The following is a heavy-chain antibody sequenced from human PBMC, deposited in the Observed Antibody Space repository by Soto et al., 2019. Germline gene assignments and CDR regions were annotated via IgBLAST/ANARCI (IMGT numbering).Heavy chain of an antibody. J-gene: IGHJ4*02. V-gene: IGHV3-23*01. Sequence: PGGSLRLSCAASGFTFTSYAMSWVRQAPGKGLEWVSTISGSGGSTYYADSVKGRFTISRDNSKNTLYLQMNSLRAEDTPLYYCAKDFYCSSTGCSDFDYWGQGTLVTVSS. CDR1: GFTFTSYA. CDR3: AKDFYCSSTGCSDFDY. CDR2: ISGSGGST. D-gene: IGHD2-2*01.